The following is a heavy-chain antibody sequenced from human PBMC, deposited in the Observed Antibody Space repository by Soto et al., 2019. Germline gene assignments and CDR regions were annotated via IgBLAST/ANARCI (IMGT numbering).Heavy chain of an antibody. Sequence: GGSLRLSCAASGFTFSSYAMHWVRQAPGKGLEWVAVISYDGSNKYYADSVKGRFTISRDNSKNTLYLQMNSLRAEDTAVYYCASAQGDSSGYYYDYYYGMDVWGQGTTVTVSS. D-gene: IGHD3-22*01. CDR3: ASAQGDSSGYYYDYYYGMDV. CDR2: ISYDGSNK. V-gene: IGHV3-30-3*01. J-gene: IGHJ6*02. CDR1: GFTFSSYA.